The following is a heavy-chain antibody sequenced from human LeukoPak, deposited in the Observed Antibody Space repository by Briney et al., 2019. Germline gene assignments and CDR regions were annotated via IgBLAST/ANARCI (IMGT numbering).Heavy chain of an antibody. CDR2: IKQDGSEK. J-gene: IGHJ4*02. V-gene: IGHV3-7*01. CDR3: ARGGYSSSWYWFD. D-gene: IGHD6-13*01. CDR1: GFTFSSLW. Sequence: PGGSLRLSCTASGFTFSSLWMTWVRQAPGKGLEWVANIKQDGSEKYYVDSVKGRFTISRDNAKNSLYLQMNSLRAEDTAMYYYARGGYSSSWYWFDWGQGTLVTVSS.